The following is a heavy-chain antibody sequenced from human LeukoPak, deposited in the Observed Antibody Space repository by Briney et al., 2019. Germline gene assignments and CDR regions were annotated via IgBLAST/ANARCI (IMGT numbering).Heavy chain of an antibody. J-gene: IGHJ6*02. CDR2: ISWNSGSI. V-gene: IGHV3-9*01. Sequence: GRSLRLSCAASGFTFDDYAMHWVRQAPGKGLEWVSGISWNSGSIGYADSVKGRFTISRDNAKNSLYLQMNSLRAEDTALYYCAKAKGYYYGMDVWGQGTTVTVSS. CDR3: AKAKGYYYGMDV. CDR1: GFTFDDYA.